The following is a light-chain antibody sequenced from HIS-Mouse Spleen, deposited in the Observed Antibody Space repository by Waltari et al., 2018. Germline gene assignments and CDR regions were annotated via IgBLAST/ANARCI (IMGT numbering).Light chain of an antibody. CDR1: QSFSSSY. Sequence: EIVLTQSPGPLSLSPGERATLSCRASQSFSSSYLAWYQQKPGQAPRLLIYGASSRATGIPDRFSGSGSGTDFTLTISRLEPEDFAVYYCQQYGSSKWTFGQGTKVEIK. CDR2: GAS. J-gene: IGKJ1*01. V-gene: IGKV3-20*01. CDR3: QQYGSSKWT.